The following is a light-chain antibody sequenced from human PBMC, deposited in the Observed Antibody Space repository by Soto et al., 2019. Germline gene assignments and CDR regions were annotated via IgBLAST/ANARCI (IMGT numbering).Light chain of an antibody. CDR2: DVN. J-gene: IGLJ1*01. CDR3: SSLTSSSTLYV. V-gene: IGLV2-14*03. Sequence: QSALTQPASVSGSPGQSITISCTGTSSDVGSYNYVSWYQHHPGKAPKLMIYDVNNRPSGVSIRFSGSKSVNAASLPISGLHTEDEADYYCSSLTSSSTLYVFGTGTKVTVL. CDR1: SSDVGSYNY.